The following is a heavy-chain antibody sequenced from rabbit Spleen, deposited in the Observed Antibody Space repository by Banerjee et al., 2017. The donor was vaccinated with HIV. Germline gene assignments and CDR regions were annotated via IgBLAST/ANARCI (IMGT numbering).Heavy chain of an antibody. CDR3: ARDTSSSFSSYGMDL. CDR1: GITLSSGGY. J-gene: IGHJ6*01. Sequence: QSLEESGGDLVKTGASLTLTCTASGITLSSGGYMWWVRQGPGKGLEWIACIDAGSSDFTYFASWAKGRFTISKTSSTTVTLQMTSLTAADTATYFCARDTSSSFSSYGMDLWGQGTLVTVS. V-gene: IGHV1S40*01. CDR2: IDAGSSDFT. D-gene: IGHD1-1*01.